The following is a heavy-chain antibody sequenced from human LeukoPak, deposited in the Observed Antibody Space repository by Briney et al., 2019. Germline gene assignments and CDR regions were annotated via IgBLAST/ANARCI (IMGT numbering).Heavy chain of an antibody. Sequence: GATVKISCKASGYTFTDYYMHWVQQAPGKGLEWMGRVDPEDGETIYAEKFQGRVTITADTSTDTAYMELSSLRSEDTAVYYCATDISVDPIVGATPDYWGQGTLVTVSS. V-gene: IGHV1-69-2*01. CDR1: GYTFTDYY. CDR3: ATDISVDPIVGATPDY. D-gene: IGHD1-26*01. CDR2: VDPEDGET. J-gene: IGHJ4*02.